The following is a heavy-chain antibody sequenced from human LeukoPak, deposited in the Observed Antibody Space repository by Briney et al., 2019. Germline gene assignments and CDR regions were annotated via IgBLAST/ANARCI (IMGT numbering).Heavy chain of an antibody. CDR3: AGGGWSFDAFDF. D-gene: IGHD6-19*01. J-gene: IGHJ3*01. V-gene: IGHV4-4*08. Sequence: PSETLSLTCTVSGGSINTYYWSWVRQSPGKGLEWIGYIHHSGDTNYSPSLKSRVTISVDTSKNRFSLRLTSLTAADSAVYFCAGGGWSFDAFDFWGQGTLVTVSS. CDR2: IHHSGDT. CDR1: GGSINTYY.